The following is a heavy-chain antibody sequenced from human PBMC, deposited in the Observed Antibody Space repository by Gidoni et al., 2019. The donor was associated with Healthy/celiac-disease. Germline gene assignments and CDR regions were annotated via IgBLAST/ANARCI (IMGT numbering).Heavy chain of an antibody. CDR1: GGSFSNYY. V-gene: IGHV4-34*01. D-gene: IGHD3-22*01. J-gene: IGHJ4*02. CDR3: ARGYYYDSVGYSD. Sequence: QVQLQQWGAGLLKPSETLSLSCAVYGGSFSNYYWTWIRHPPGKGLEWIGEINHSGSTNYNPSLKSRATISVDTSKNQFSLKLSSVTAADTAVYYCARGYYYDSVGYSDWGQGTLVTVSS. CDR2: INHSGST.